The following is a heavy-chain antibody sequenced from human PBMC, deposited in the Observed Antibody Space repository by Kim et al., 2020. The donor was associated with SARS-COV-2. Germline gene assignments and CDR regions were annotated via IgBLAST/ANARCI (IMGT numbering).Heavy chain of an antibody. CDR3: TKDIAPGGVDI. J-gene: IGHJ3*02. D-gene: IGHD2-8*01. V-gene: IGHV3-9*02. CDR1: EFTSGSHA. CDR2: LNLITGRI. Sequence: GGSLRLSCAASEFTSGSHAIHWVRQDSGKSLEWVSGLNLITGRIGYADSVKGRFTISRDSAKSIVYLQMNSLRTEDTALYYCTKDIAPGGVDIWGRGTMVTVSS.